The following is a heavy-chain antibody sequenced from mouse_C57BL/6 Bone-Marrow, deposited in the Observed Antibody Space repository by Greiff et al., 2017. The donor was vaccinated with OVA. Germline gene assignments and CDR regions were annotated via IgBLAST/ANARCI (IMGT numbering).Heavy chain of an antibody. Sequence: QVHVKQSGAELVRPGASVTLSCKASGYTFTDYEMHWVKQTPVHGLEWIGAIDPETGGTAYNQKFKGKAILTADKSSSTAYMELRSLTSEDSAVYYCTQEEGYGYGLAYWGQGTLVTVSA. D-gene: IGHD2-2*01. CDR1: GYTFTDYE. V-gene: IGHV1-15*01. J-gene: IGHJ3*01. CDR3: TQEEGYGYGLAY. CDR2: IDPETGGT.